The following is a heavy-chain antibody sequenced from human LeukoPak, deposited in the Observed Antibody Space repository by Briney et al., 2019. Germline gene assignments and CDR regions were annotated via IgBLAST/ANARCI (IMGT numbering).Heavy chain of an antibody. V-gene: IGHV3-7*01. D-gene: IGHD3-22*01. J-gene: IGHJ3*02. Sequence: GGSLRLSCAASGFTFSTYYMSWVRQTPGKGLEWVANIKEDGSEKNYVDSVKGRFTISRDNAKTSLYLQMNSLRAEDTAVYYCARDLRYYDSSGQGDAFDIWGQGTMVTVSS. CDR2: IKEDGSEK. CDR3: ARDLRYYDSSGQGDAFDI. CDR1: GFTFSTYY.